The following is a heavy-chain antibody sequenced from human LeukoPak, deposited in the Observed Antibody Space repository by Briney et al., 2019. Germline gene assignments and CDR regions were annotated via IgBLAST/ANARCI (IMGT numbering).Heavy chain of an antibody. J-gene: IGHJ6*02. D-gene: IGHD2-15*01. V-gene: IGHV3-23*01. CDR1: GFTFSSYA. Sequence: PGGSLRLSCAASGFTFSSYAMSWVRQAPGKGLEWVSAISGSSGSTYYADSVKGRFTLSTETSKSTLYLQMNSLRAEDTAVSYYAKRYGVVVAATDYYYYGMDVWGQGATVTVS. CDR2: ISGSSGST. CDR3: AKRYGVVVAATDYYYYGMDV.